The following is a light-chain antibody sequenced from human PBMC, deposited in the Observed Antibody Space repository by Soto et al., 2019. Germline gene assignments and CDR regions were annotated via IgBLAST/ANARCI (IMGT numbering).Light chain of an antibody. V-gene: IGLV1-44*01. Sequence: QSVLTQPPSASGTPGQRATISCVGSRSNIGSNDVNWYQQLPGTAPKLLIYSYNQRPSGVPDRFSGSKSGTSASLVISGLQSEDEADYYCAAWDDSLNGVVFGGGTKLTVL. CDR3: AAWDDSLNGVV. J-gene: IGLJ2*01. CDR2: SYN. CDR1: RSNIGSND.